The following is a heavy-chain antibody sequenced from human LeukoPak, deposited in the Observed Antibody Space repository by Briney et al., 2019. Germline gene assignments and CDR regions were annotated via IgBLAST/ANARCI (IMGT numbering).Heavy chain of an antibody. D-gene: IGHD1-26*01. J-gene: IGHJ4*02. CDR1: GYSISSGYY. CDR3: ARDPVVEWEPPADY. CDR2: NYHSGST. Sequence: SETLSLTCTVSGYSISSGYYWGWIRQPPGKGLGWIGRNYHSGSTYYNPSLKSRVTISVDTSKNQFSLKLSSVTAADTAVYYCARDPVVEWEPPADYWGQGTLVTVSS. V-gene: IGHV4-38-2*02.